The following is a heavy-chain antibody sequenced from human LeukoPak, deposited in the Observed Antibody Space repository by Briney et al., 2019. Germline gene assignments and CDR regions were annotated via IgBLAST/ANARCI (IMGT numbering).Heavy chain of an antibody. J-gene: IGHJ3*02. CDR2: IYTSGST. V-gene: IGHV4-61*02. CDR3: ARALGEPPGLDAFDI. D-gene: IGHD1-26*01. CDR1: GGSISSGSYY. Sequence: PSQTLSLTCTVSGGSISSGSYYWSWIRQPAGKGLEWIGRIYTSGSTNYNPSLKSRVTISVDTSKNQFSLKLSSVTAADTAVYHCARALGEPPGLDAFDIWGQGTMVTVSS.